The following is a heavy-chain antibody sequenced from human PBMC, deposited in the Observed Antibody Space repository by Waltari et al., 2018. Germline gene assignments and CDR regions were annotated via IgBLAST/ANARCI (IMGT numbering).Heavy chain of an antibody. CDR2: IYYSGST. D-gene: IGHD1-26*01. J-gene: IGHJ4*02. V-gene: IGHV4-61*01. Sequence: QVQLQESGPGLVQPSATLSLTCTVSGGSVRSGSYYWRWIQQPPGKGLEWIGYIYYSGSTNYNPSLKSRVTISVDTSKNQFSLKLSSVTAADTAVYYCARDSGSYPFDYWGQGTLVTVSS. CDR3: ARDSGSYPFDY. CDR1: GGSVRSGSYY.